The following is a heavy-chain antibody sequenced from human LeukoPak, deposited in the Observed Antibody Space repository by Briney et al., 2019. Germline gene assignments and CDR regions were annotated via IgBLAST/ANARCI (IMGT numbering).Heavy chain of an antibody. V-gene: IGHV4-59*01. CDR2: IYYSGST. D-gene: IGHD7-27*01. J-gene: IGHJ4*02. CDR1: GGSISSYY. CDR3: ARQLNWGWKIYDY. Sequence: SETLSLTCTVSGGSISSYYWSWIRQPPGKGLEWIGYIYYSGSTNYNPSLKSRVTISVDTSKNQFSLKLSSVTAADTAVYYCARQLNWGWKIYDYWGQGTLVTVSS.